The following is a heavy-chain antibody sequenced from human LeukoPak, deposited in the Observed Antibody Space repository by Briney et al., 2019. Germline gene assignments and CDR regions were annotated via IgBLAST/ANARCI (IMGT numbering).Heavy chain of an antibody. D-gene: IGHD4/OR15-4a*01. CDR3: LRQLGGANCF. Sequence: GGSLRLSCAASGFTFSSYWMHWVRQAPGKGLEWVANIKQDGSEIYYVDSVKGRFTISRDNAKNSLYLQMNRLRAEDTAVYYCLRQLGGANCFWGRGTLVTVSS. CDR1: GFTFSSYW. V-gene: IGHV3-7*01. J-gene: IGHJ4*02. CDR2: IKQDGSEI.